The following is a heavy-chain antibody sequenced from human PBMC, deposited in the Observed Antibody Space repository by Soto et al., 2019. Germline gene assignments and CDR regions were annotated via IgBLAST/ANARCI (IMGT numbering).Heavy chain of an antibody. CDR2: IIPIFGTT. V-gene: IGHV1-69*13. Sequence: SVKVSCKASGGTFSSYAISWVRQAPGQGLEWMGGIIPIFGTTNYAQKFQDRVTITADESTSAAYMELSRLRSEDTAVYYCAGGGYCSTTSCYTVGEESFDIWGQGTMVTVS. CDR1: GGTFSSYA. D-gene: IGHD2-2*02. J-gene: IGHJ3*02. CDR3: AGGGYCSTTSCYTVGEESFDI.